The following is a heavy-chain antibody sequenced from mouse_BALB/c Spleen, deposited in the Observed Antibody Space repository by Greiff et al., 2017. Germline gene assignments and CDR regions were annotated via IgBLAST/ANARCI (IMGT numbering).Heavy chain of an antibody. CDR3: TRRASNRYFDV. D-gene: IGHD3-3*01. CDR1: GYSFTSYW. Sequence: EVKLMESGTVLARPGASVKMSCKASGYSFTSYWMHWVKQRPGQGLEWIGAIYPGNSATSYNQKFKGKSKLTAVTSASTAYMELSSLTNEDSAVYYCTRRASNRYFDVWGAGTTVTVSS. V-gene: IGHV1-5*01. CDR2: IYPGNSAT. J-gene: IGHJ1*01.